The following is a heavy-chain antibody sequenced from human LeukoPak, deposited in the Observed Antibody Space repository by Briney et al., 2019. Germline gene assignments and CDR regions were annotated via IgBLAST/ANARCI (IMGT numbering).Heavy chain of an antibody. CDR1: GDSMNNYY. Sequence: SETLSLTCTVSGDSMNNYYWSWIRQPPGKGLEWIGNINYSGSTNSNPSLKSRATISVDMSRKHFFLDLSSVPAADTAVYYCARAVHYSGTSDQYTGGWYYFDFWGQGTLVTVSS. CDR2: INYSGST. D-gene: IGHD3-10*01. V-gene: IGHV4-59*01. CDR3: ARAVHYSGTSDQYTGGWYYFDF. J-gene: IGHJ4*02.